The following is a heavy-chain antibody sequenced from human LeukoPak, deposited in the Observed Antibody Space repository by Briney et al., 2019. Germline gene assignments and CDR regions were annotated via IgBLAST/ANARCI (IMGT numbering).Heavy chain of an antibody. J-gene: IGHJ4*02. CDR3: ARARTGYCDY. CDR1: GYTFTRNY. CDR2: VDPNSGGT. V-gene: IGHV1-2*02. Sequence: ASVKVSCKASGYTFTRNYIHWMGLAPGRGREWMGWVDPNSGGTKYAQKFQGRVTMTRDRSISTAYMQLSRLKSDDPAVYFCARARTGYCDYWGQGTQVTVSS. D-gene: IGHD3/OR15-3a*01.